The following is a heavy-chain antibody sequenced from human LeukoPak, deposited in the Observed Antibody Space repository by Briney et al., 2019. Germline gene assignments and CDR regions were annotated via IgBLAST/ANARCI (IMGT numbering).Heavy chain of an antibody. Sequence: ASVKVSCKASGYTFTGYYMHWVRQAPGQGLEWMGWINPNSGGTNYAQKFQGRVTMTRDTSISTAYMELGRLRSDDTAVYYCARVYCSSTSCPPQFDYWGQGTLVTVSS. CDR1: GYTFTGYY. CDR2: INPNSGGT. J-gene: IGHJ4*02. CDR3: ARVYCSSTSCPPQFDY. D-gene: IGHD2-2*01. V-gene: IGHV1-2*02.